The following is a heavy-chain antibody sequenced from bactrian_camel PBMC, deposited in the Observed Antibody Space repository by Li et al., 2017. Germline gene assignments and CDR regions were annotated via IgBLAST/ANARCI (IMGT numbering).Heavy chain of an antibody. J-gene: IGHJ4*01. V-gene: IGHV3-1*01. CDR2: INANGRNT. D-gene: IGHD3*01. CDR1: GFTFVSYA. Sequence: VQLVESGGGLVQPGGSLRLSCAASGFTFVSYAMTWVRAAPGKDLEFVSVKDLEFVSGINANGRNTYYADAVKGRFTISRDNAKNMLYLQLNSLKTEDTARYYCAKVSLGRCYSGPECLENITPPRAGQGTQVTVS.